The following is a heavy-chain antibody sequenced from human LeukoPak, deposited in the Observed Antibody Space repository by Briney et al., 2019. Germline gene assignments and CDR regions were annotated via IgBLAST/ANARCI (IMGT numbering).Heavy chain of an antibody. J-gene: IGHJ4*02. D-gene: IGHD4-23*01. CDR3: ATSEGGGFFDY. V-gene: IGHV4-38-2*02. CDR1: GYSISSGYY. CDR2: IYHSGST. Sequence: SETLSLTCTVSGYSISSGYYWGWIRQPPGKGLEWIGSIYHSGSTHYNPSLQSRVTISIDTSKNHFSLKLRSVSAADTAIYYCATSEGGGFFDYWGQGTPVTVSS.